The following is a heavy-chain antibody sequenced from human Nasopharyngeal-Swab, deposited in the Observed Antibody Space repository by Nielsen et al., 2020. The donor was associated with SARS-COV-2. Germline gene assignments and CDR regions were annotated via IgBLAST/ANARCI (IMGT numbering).Heavy chain of an antibody. D-gene: IGHD5-18*01. V-gene: IGHV4-39*01. CDR1: GGSISSSSYY. J-gene: IGHJ5*02. Sequence: SETLSLTCTVSGGSISSSSYYWGWIRQPPGKGLEWIGSIYYSGSTYYNPSLKSRVTISVDTSKNQFSLKLSSVTAADTAVYYCARLGGDTAMGPWGQGTLVTVSS. CDR3: ARLGGDTAMGP. CDR2: IYYSGST.